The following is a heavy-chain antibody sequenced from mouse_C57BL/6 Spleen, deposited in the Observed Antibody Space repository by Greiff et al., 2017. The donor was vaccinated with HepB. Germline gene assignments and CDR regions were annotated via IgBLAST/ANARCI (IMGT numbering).Heavy chain of an antibody. J-gene: IGHJ4*01. CDR3: AGNYGNYLLDY. CDR2: IYPGSGNT. V-gene: IGHV1-66*01. CDR1: GYSFTSYY. Sequence: QVQLQQSGPELVKPGASVKISCKASGYSFTSYYIHWVKQRPGQGLEWIGWIYPGSGNTKYNEKFKGKATLTADTSSSTAYMQLSSLTSEDSAVYYCAGNYGNYLLDYWGQGTSVTVSS. D-gene: IGHD2-1*01.